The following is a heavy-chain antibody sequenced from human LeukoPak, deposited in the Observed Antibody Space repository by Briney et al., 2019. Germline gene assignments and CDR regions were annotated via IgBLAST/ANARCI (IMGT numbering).Heavy chain of an antibody. Sequence: SVKVSCKASGGTFSSYAISWVRQAPGQGLEWMGGIIPIFGTANYAQKFQGRDTITADESTSTAYMELSSLRSEDTAVYYCATRAIWFGELPPSYYYYMDVWGKGTTVTVSS. CDR1: GGTFSSYA. CDR2: IIPIFGTA. CDR3: ATRAIWFGELPPSYYYYMDV. D-gene: IGHD3-10*01. V-gene: IGHV1-69*13. J-gene: IGHJ6*03.